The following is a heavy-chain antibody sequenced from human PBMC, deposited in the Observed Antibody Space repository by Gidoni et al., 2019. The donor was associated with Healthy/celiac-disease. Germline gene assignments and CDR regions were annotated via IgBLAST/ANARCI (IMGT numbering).Heavy chain of an antibody. D-gene: IGHD3-22*01. J-gene: IGHJ3*02. V-gene: IGHV1-69*02. CDR2: IIPILGIA. CDR1: GGTFSSYT. CDR3: ASGDYYDSSGYYLDAFDI. Sequence: QVQLVQSGAEVKKPGSSVKVSCKASGGTFSSYTISWVRQAPGQGLEWMGRIIPILGIANYAQKFQGRVTITADKSMSTAYMELSSLRSEDTAVYYCASGDYYDSSGYYLDAFDIWGQGTMVTVSS.